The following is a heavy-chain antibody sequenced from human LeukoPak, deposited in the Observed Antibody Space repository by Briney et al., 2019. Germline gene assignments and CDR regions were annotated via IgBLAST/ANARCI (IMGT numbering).Heavy chain of an antibody. CDR3: ARDMAAGPTGDYNGMDV. V-gene: IGHV3-33*01. CDR1: GFTFSSYG. J-gene: IGHJ6*02. CDR2: IWYDGSNK. D-gene: IGHD6-13*01. Sequence: GGSLRLSCAASGFTFSSYGMHWVRQAPGKGLEWVAVIWYDGSNKYYADSVKGRFTISRDNSKNTLYLQMNSLRAEDTAVYFCARDMAAGPTGDYNGMDVWGQGTTVTVSS.